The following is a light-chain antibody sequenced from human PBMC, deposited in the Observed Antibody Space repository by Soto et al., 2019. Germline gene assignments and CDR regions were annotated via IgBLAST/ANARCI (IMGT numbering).Light chain of an antibody. V-gene: IGKV3-15*01. CDR2: DAS. Sequence: EIVMTQSPATLSVSPGERATLSCRASQSVSSNLAWYQHKPGQAPRLLIYDASTRATGIPAKFSGSGSGTEFTLTISSLQSEDFAVSYCQQYNNWPPEGTFGQGNKVEIK. CDR3: QQYNNWPPEGT. J-gene: IGKJ1*01. CDR1: QSVSSN.